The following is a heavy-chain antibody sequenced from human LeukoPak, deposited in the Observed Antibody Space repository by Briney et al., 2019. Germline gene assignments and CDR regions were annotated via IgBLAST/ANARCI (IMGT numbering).Heavy chain of an antibody. Sequence: PGRSLRLSCAASGFTFSSYGMHWVRQAPGKGLEWVAVISYDGSNKYYADSVKGRFTISRDNSKNTLYLQMNSLRAEDTAVYCCAKDHQGIVGANWGQGTLVTVSS. D-gene: IGHD1-26*01. CDR2: ISYDGSNK. J-gene: IGHJ4*02. CDR3: AKDHQGIVGAN. CDR1: GFTFSSYG. V-gene: IGHV3-30*18.